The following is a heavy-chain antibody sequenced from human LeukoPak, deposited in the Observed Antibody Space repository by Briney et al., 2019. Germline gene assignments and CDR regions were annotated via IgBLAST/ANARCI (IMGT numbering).Heavy chain of an antibody. V-gene: IGHV3-74*01. CDR1: GFTFSSYW. CDR2: INSDGSST. CDR3: ARDLSPPYIVVVPAASYHGV. D-gene: IGHD2-2*01. Sequence: GGSLRLSCAASGFTFSSYWMHWVRQAPGKGLVWVSRINSDGSSTSYADPVKGRFTISRDNAKNTLYLQMNSLRAEDTAVYYCARDLSPPYIVVVPAASYHGVWGQGTLVTVSS. J-gene: IGHJ4*02.